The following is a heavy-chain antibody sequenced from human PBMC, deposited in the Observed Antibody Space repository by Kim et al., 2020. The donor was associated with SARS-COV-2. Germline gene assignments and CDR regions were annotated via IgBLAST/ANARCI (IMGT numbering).Heavy chain of an antibody. CDR1: GFTFSTYG. CDR2: ISYDGSSK. J-gene: IGHJ6*01. CDR3: AKAVVRGVNYYYDGMDV. D-gene: IGHD3-10*01. Sequence: LSLTCAASGFTFSTYGMHWVRQAPGKGLEWEAVISYDGSSKYYGESVKGRFTISRDNPENTLYLQMNSLRPEDTAVYYCAKAVVRGVNYYYDGMDVW. V-gene: IGHV3-30*18.